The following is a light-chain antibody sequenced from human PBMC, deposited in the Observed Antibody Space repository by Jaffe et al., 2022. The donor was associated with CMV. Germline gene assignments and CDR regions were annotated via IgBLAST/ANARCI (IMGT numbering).Light chain of an antibody. CDR2: GAS. Sequence: DIQMTQSPSSLSASVGDRVTITCQASQDISNYLNWYQQKPGKAPKLLIYGASSLETGVPSRFSGLGSGTDFAFTISSLQPEDIATYYCQQYDNLPYTFGQGTKLEIK. V-gene: IGKV1-33*01. CDR1: QDISNY. CDR3: QQYDNLPYT. J-gene: IGKJ2*01.